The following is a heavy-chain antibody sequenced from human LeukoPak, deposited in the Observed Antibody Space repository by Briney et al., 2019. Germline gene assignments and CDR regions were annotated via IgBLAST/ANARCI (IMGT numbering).Heavy chain of an antibody. CDR1: GFTFSNTW. V-gene: IGHV3-48*04. Sequence: PGGSLRLSCAASGFTFSNTWMNWVRQAPGKGLEWVSYISSSGRTIYYADSVKGRFTISRDNAKNSLYLQMNSLRAEDTAVYYCAREMEYRWDYWGQGTLVTVSS. CDR3: AREMEYRWDY. D-gene: IGHD6-6*01. CDR2: ISSSGRTI. J-gene: IGHJ4*02.